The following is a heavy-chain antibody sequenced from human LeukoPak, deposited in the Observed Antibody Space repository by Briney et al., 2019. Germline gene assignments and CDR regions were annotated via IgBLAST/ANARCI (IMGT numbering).Heavy chain of an antibody. D-gene: IGHD4-17*01. J-gene: IGHJ4*02. CDR1: GGSISSGGYY. CDR3: ARDRGRDYDYGDYLPLGYFDY. CDR2: IYYSGST. Sequence: SQTLSLTCTVSGGSISSGGYYWSWIRQHRGKGLEWIGYIYYSGSTYYNPSLKSRVTISVDTSKNQFSLKLSSVTAADTAVYYCARDRGRDYDYGDYLPLGYFDYWGQGTLVTVSS. V-gene: IGHV4-31*03.